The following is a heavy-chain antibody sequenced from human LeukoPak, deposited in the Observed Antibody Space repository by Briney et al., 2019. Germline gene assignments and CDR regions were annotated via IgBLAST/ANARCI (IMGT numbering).Heavy chain of an antibody. V-gene: IGHV3-23*01. J-gene: IGHJ4*02. CDR1: GFTFSNSA. Sequence: PGGSLRLSCAASGFTFSNSAMSWVRQAPGKGLEWVSTISGGGGSTYYADSVKGRFTISRDNSKNTLSLQMNSLRAEAPAVYYCAKENWVYNWKYASSGSGINCWGQGTLVTVSS. CDR2: ISGGGGST. D-gene: IGHD3-22*01. CDR3: AKENWVYNWKYASSGSGINC.